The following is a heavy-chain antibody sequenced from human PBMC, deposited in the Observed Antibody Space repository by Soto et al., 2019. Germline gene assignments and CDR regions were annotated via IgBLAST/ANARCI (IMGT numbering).Heavy chain of an antibody. V-gene: IGHV3-74*01. J-gene: IGHJ5*02. CDR3: AREFCSGGNCYTYYFDA. D-gene: IGHD2-15*01. Sequence: GGSLRLSCAASGLTFNRYWMHWVRHAPGKGLVWVSHINTDGSNTNYADSVKGRFTISRDNAKSTLFLQMNSLRDEDTAVYYCAREFCSGGNCYTYYFDAWGQGIPVTVSS. CDR2: INTDGSNT. CDR1: GLTFNRYW.